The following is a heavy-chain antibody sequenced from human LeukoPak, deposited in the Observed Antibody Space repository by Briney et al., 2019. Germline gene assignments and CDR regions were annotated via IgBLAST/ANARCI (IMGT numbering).Heavy chain of an antibody. V-gene: IGHV4-59*01. Sequence: PSETLSLTCTISGGSISSYYWTWIRQPPGKELEWIGYIFYSGSTNYNPSLKSRVTISVDTSKNQFSLSLRSVTTADTAVYYCARAQRLDDGDYVVVHGLDVWGQGTTVTVSS. D-gene: IGHD4-17*01. CDR2: IFYSGST. CDR3: ARAQRLDDGDYVVVHGLDV. J-gene: IGHJ6*02. CDR1: GGSISSYY.